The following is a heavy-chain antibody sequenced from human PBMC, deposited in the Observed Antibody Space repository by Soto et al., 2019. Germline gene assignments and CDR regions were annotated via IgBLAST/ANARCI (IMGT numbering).Heavy chain of an antibody. CDR2: ISVYNGNT. CDR3: ARDGIAVADDSYYGLDV. D-gene: IGHD6-19*01. J-gene: IGHJ6*02. CDR1: GYTFTRSG. V-gene: IGHV1-18*01. Sequence: ASVKVSCKAFGYTFTRSGVSWVRQAPGQGLEWMGWISVYNGNTNYAQKFQGRVAMTTDTSTSTAYMELRSLRSDDTAVYYCARDGIAVADDSYYGLDVWGQGTTVTVS.